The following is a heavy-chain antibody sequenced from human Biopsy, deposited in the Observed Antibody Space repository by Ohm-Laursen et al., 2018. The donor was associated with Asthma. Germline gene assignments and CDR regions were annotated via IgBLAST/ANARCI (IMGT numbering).Heavy chain of an antibody. CDR1: GFKFDDSA. CDR3: AKDGVTTVTTTAFDM. V-gene: IGHV3-9*01. Sequence: SLRLSCAASGFKFDDSAMHWIRQAPGKGLEWVSGISWNSARIGYADSVKGRFTISRDNAKNSLYLQMNSLRPEDTALYYCAKDGVTTVTTTAFDMWGQGTMVTVAS. J-gene: IGHJ3*02. D-gene: IGHD4-17*01. CDR2: ISWNSARI.